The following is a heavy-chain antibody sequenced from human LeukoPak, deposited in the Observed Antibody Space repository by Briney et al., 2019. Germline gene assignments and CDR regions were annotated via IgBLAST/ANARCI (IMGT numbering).Heavy chain of an antibody. CDR1: GGTFSSCA. CDR3: ARSPTDSSGYPNPLFDI. Sequence: SVKVSCKASGGTFSSCAISWVRQAPGQGLEWMGRIIPIFGIANYAQKFQGRVTITADKSTSTAYMELSSLRSEDTAVYYCARSPTDSSGYPNPLFDIWGQGTMVTVSS. J-gene: IGHJ3*02. CDR2: IIPIFGIA. V-gene: IGHV1-69*04. D-gene: IGHD3-22*01.